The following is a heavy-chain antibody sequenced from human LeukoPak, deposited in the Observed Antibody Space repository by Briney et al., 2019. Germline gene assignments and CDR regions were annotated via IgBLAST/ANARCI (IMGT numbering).Heavy chain of an antibody. J-gene: IGHJ4*02. CDR1: GVTFSSYA. V-gene: IGHV3-30*04. CDR3: AGELSGRGAY. D-gene: IGHD1-26*01. CDR2: IAYDGSNK. Sequence: WGSLRLSCAASGVTFSSYARHWVRQAPGKGLEWVAVIAYDGSNKYYAYSVNGRFTLSRDNSKTTLYLQMNSLRAEDTAVYYCAGELSGRGAYWGQGPLVTVSS.